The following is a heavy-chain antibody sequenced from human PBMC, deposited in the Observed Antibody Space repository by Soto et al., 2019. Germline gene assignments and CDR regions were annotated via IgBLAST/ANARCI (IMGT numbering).Heavy chain of an antibody. CDR1: GFTFTSSA. CDR3: ARDPFYIHYYDSSGYYYYGMDV. CDR2: IVVGSGNT. V-gene: IGHV1-58*01. D-gene: IGHD3-22*01. Sequence: SVKVSCKASGFTFTSSAVQWVRQAPGQRLEWIGWIVVGSGNTNYAQKFQERVTITRNTSISTAYMELSSLRSEDTAVYYCARDPFYIHYYDSSGYYYYGMDVWGQGTTVTVSS. J-gene: IGHJ6*02.